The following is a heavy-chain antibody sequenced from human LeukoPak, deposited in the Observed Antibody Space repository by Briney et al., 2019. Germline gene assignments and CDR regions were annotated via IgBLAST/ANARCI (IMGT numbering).Heavy chain of an antibody. CDR3: GTDIVVVPAPDY. CDR1: GYTFISYG. Sequence: GASVKVSCKASGYTFISYGISWVRQAPGLGPEWMGWISAYNGNTNYAQKVQGRVTMTTDTSTSTAYMEPRSLRAEDTAVYYCGTDIVVVPAPDYWGQGILVTVSS. V-gene: IGHV1-18*01. J-gene: IGHJ4*02. D-gene: IGHD2-2*01. CDR2: ISAYNGNT.